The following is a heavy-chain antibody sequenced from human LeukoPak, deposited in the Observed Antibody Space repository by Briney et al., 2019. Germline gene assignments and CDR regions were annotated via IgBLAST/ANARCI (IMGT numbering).Heavy chain of an antibody. CDR1: GYTFTGYY. J-gene: IGHJ3*01. D-gene: IGHD6-13*01. Sequence: ALVKVSCKTSGYTFTGYYIYWVRQAPGQGLEWMGWINPNTGGTNYAQKFQARVTMTRDTSISAAYMELSSLTSDDTAVYYCARDWGRAAAPGWGQGTLVTVSS. V-gene: IGHV1-2*02. CDR2: INPNTGGT. CDR3: ARDWGRAAAPG.